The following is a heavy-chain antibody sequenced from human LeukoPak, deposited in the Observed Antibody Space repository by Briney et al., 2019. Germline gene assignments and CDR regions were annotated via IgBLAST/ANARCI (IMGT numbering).Heavy chain of an antibody. CDR3: ARDRIWFGERYYFDY. CDR1: GGSLSGYY. V-gene: IGHV4-34*01. CDR2: INHSGNT. Sequence: SETLSLTCAVYGGSLSGYYWSWIRQPPGKGLEWIGEINHSGNTNYNPSLESRVTISADTSKNQFSLKLSSVTAADTAVYYCARDRIWFGERYYFDYWGQGTLVTVSS. J-gene: IGHJ4*02. D-gene: IGHD3-10*01.